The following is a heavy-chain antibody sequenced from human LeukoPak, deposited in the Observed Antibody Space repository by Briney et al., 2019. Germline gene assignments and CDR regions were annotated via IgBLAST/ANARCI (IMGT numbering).Heavy chain of an antibody. CDR3: ARHIWQSTARPWFDP. Sequence: GSLRLSCAASGFTFSSYEMNWIRQTPGKGLEWIGTIYYSGATYYNPSLKSRVTISVDTSKNQFSLKVSSVIAADTALYYCARHIWQSTARPWFDPWGQGTLVTVSS. V-gene: IGHV4-39*01. CDR1: GFTFSSYE. CDR2: IYYSGAT. J-gene: IGHJ5*02. D-gene: IGHD2-21*01.